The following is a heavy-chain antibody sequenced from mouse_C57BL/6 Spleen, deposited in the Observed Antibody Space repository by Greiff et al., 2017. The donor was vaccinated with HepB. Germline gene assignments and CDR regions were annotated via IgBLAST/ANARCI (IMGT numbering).Heavy chain of an antibody. D-gene: IGHD1-1*01. J-gene: IGHJ1*03. CDR2: ISRGSSTI. Sequence: EVQLVESGGGLVKPGGSLKLSCAASGFTFSDYGMHWVRQAPEKGLEWVAYISRGSSTIYYADTVKGRFTISRDNAKNTLFLQMTSLRSEDTAMYYCARLSSFWYFDVWGTGTTVTVSS. CDR1: GFTFSDYG. V-gene: IGHV5-17*01. CDR3: ARLSSFWYFDV.